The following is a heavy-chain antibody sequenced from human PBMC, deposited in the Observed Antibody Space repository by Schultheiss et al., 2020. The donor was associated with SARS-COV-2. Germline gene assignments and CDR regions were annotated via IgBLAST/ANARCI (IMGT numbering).Heavy chain of an antibody. J-gene: IGHJ1*01. D-gene: IGHD2-21*01. V-gene: IGHV3-21*01. CDR2: FGGPGAGA. Sequence: GGSLRLSCAASGFTFSGYWMTWVRQAPGKGLEWVSSFGGPGAGAHYADSVKGRFTISRDNAKNSLYLQMNSLRAEDTAVYYCARDYCGGCFQHWGQGTLVTVSS. CDR3: ARDYCGGCFQH. CDR1: GFTFSGYW.